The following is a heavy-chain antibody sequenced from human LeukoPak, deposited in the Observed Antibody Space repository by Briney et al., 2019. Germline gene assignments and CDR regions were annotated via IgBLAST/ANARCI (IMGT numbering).Heavy chain of an antibody. V-gene: IGHV3-23*01. CDR2: ISGSGGST. Sequence: GGSLRLSCAASGFTFSSYGMSWVRQAPGKGLEWISAISGSGGSTYYADSVKGRFTISRDNFKNTLYLQLNSLRAVDTAVYYCARVRRDYYYYYMDVWGKGTTVTVSS. J-gene: IGHJ6*03. CDR1: GFTFSSYG. CDR3: ARVRRDYYYYYMDV.